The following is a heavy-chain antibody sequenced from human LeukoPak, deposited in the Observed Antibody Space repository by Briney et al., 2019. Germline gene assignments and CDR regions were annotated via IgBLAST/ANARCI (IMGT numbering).Heavy chain of an antibody. CDR2: IYTSGST. CDR1: GGSISSGSYY. Sequence: SETLSLTCTVSGGSISSGSYYWSWIRQPAGKGLEWIGRIYTSGSTNYNPSLRSRVTMSVDTSKNLFSLKLSSVTAADTAVYYCASEYYYDTSGYYSLAYWGQGTLVTVSS. V-gene: IGHV4-61*02. D-gene: IGHD3-22*01. J-gene: IGHJ4*02. CDR3: ASEYYYDTSGYYSLAY.